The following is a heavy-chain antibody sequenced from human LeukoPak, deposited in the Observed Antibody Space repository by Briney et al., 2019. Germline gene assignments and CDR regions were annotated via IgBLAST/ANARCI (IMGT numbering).Heavy chain of an antibody. CDR1: GGSISSYY. CDR2: IYTSGST. J-gene: IGHJ6*03. D-gene: IGHD1-26*01. CDR3: AREREGRSLGASHYYYYYYMDV. V-gene: IGHV4-4*09. Sequence: SETLSLTCTVSGGSISSYYWSWIRQPPGKGLEWIGYIYTSGSTNYNPSLKSRVTISVDTSKNQFSLKLSSVTDADTVVYYCAREREGRSLGASHYYYYYYMDVWGKGTTVTVSS.